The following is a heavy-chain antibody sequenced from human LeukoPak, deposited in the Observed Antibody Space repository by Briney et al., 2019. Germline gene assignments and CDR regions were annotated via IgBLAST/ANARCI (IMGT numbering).Heavy chain of an antibody. CDR1: GFTFSSYS. CDR3: TRARAVASFYGFDP. D-gene: IGHD6-19*01. V-gene: IGHV3-21*01. J-gene: IGHJ5*02. CDR2: ISSSSSYI. Sequence: GGSLRLSCAASGFTFSSYSMSWVRQAPGKGLEWVSSISSSSSYIYYADSLKGRFTISRDNAKNSLYLQMNSLRAEDTAVYYCTRARAVASFYGFDPWGQGTLVTVSS.